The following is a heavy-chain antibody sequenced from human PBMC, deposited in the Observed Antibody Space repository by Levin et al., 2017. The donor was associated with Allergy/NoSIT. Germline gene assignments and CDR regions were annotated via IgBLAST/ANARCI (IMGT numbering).Heavy chain of an antibody. D-gene: IGHD3-16*01. CDR2: IYTVGKT. CDR3: TRDQFLYGSASGGWFDA. CDR1: GFTISNNY. Sequence: LSLTCVASGFTISNNYMNWVRQAPGKGLEWVSVIYTVGKTYYADSVKGRFTISRDNSKNTLYLQMNNLRADDTAVYYCTRDQFLYGSASGGWFDAWGQGTLVTVSS. V-gene: IGHV3-53*01. J-gene: IGHJ5*02.